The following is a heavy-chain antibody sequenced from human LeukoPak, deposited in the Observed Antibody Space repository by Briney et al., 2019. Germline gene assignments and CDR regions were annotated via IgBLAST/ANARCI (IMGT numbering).Heavy chain of an antibody. V-gene: IGHV4-59*01. CDR2: IYYSGST. Sequence: PSETLSLTYTVSGGSISSYYWSWIRQPPGKGLEWIGYIYYSGSTNYNPSLKSRVTISVDTSKNQFSLKLSSVTAADTAVYYCAREFGNYYDSSGYEGGAFDIWGQGTMVTVSS. CDR3: AREFGNYYDSSGYEGGAFDI. J-gene: IGHJ3*02. D-gene: IGHD3-22*01. CDR1: GGSISSYY.